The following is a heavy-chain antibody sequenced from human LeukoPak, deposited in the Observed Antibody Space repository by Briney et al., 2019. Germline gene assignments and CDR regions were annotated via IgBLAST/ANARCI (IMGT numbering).Heavy chain of an antibody. J-gene: IGHJ4*02. V-gene: IGHV1-2*02. Sequence: ASVKVSCKASGYTFTGYYMHWVRQAPGQGLEWMGWINPNSGGTNYAQNFQGRVTMTRDTSISTAYMELSRLRPDDTAVYYCAREEDSGGYWGYWGQGILVTVSS. D-gene: IGHD3-22*01. CDR2: INPNSGGT. CDR3: AREEDSGGYWGY. CDR1: GYTFTGYY.